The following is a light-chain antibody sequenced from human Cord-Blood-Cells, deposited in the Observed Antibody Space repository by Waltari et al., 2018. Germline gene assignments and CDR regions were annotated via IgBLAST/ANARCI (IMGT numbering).Light chain of an antibody. CDR1: QSVSSSY. V-gene: IGKV3-20*01. CDR3: QQYGSSPPAYT. CDR2: GAS. Sequence: EIVLTQSPGTLSLSPGERATLSCRASQSVSSSYLAWYQQKPGQAPRLLIYGASSRATGIPDRFSGNGSGTDFTLTISRLEPEDFAVYYCQQYGSSPPAYTFGQGTKLEIK. J-gene: IGKJ2*01.